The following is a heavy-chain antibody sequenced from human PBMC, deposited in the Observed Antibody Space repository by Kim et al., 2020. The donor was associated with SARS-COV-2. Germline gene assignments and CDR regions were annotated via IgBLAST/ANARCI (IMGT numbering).Heavy chain of an antibody. CDR2: IYYSGST. V-gene: IGHV4-59*08. CDR1: GGSISSYY. J-gene: IGHJ3*02. D-gene: IGHD2-2*01. Sequence: SETLSLTCTVSGGSISSYYWSWIRQPPGKGLEWIGYIYYSGSTNYNPSLKSRVTISVDTSKNQFSLKLSSVTAADTAVYYCARHSGDIVVVPAAMWADAFDIWGQGTMVTVSS. CDR3: ARHSGDIVVVPAAMWADAFDI.